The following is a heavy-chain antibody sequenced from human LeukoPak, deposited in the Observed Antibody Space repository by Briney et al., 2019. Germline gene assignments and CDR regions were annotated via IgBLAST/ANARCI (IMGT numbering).Heavy chain of an antibody. CDR1: GFTFDDYG. CDR2: INRNGGST. Sequence: GGSLRLSCAASGFTFDDYGMSWVRQAPGKGLEGVSGINRNGGSTGYADSVKGRFTISRDNAKNSLYLQMNSLRAEDTALYYCARGGASSSWSLYYYYYYMDVWGKGTTVTVSS. J-gene: IGHJ6*03. V-gene: IGHV3-20*04. CDR3: ARGGASSSWSLYYYYYYMDV. D-gene: IGHD6-13*01.